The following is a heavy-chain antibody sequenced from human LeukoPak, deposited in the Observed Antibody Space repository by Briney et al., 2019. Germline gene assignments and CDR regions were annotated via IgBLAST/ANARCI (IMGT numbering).Heavy chain of an antibody. D-gene: IGHD3-3*01. Sequence: ASVKVSCKASGYTFTSYAFSWVRQAPGQGLEWMGWISAYNGNTNYAQKLQGRVTMTTDTSTSTAYMELRSLRSDDTAVYYCARNLAPYYDFWSGSYYWGQGTLVTVSS. J-gene: IGHJ4*02. V-gene: IGHV1-18*01. CDR2: ISAYNGNT. CDR1: GYTFTSYA. CDR3: ARNLAPYYDFWSGSYY.